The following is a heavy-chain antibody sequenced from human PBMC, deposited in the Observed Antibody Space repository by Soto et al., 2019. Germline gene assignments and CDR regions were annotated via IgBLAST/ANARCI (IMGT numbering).Heavy chain of an antibody. CDR1: GFTFSTW. CDR2: INSDGSSI. J-gene: IGHJ4*02. D-gene: IGHD3-22*01. CDR3: TRGASGYGNFEY. V-gene: IGHV3-74*01. Sequence: EVQLVESGGGLVQPGGSLRLSCVASGFTFSTWMHWVRQAPGKGLVWVSRINSDGSSITYADSVKGRFIISRDNAKNTLYLQMSSLTAEDTAVYSCTRGASGYGNFEYWGQGVLVTVSS.